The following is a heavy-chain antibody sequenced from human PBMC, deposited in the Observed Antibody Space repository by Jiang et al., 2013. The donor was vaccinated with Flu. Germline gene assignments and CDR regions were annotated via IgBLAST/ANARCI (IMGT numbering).Heavy chain of an antibody. D-gene: IGHD2-2*01. V-gene: IGHV4-4*07. J-gene: IGHJ6*02. CDR1: GTSINSYY. Sequence: GPGLVKPSETLSLSCTVSGTSINSYYWSWIRQPAGKGLEWIGRIYTSGSTDYNPSLKSRVTMSVDTSKNQFSLNLTSVTAADTAVYYCGAQCGSASCYGLDVWGQGTTVSVSS. CDR3: GAQCGSASCYGLDV. CDR2: IYTSGST.